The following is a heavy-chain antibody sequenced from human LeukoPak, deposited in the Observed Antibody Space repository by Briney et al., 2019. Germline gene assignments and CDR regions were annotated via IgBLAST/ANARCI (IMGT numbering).Heavy chain of an antibody. D-gene: IGHD1-14*01. CDR3: AKHLHHGSYHDYYYGMDV. Sequence: GGSLRLSCAASGFTFSSYAMSWVRQVPGKGLEWVSGISLRGDSTYYADSVKGRFTVSRDNSRNTLYLQMNSLRADDTALYYCAKHLHHGSYHDYYYGMDVWGQGTTVTVSS. J-gene: IGHJ6*02. V-gene: IGHV3-23*01. CDR1: GFTFSSYA. CDR2: ISLRGDST.